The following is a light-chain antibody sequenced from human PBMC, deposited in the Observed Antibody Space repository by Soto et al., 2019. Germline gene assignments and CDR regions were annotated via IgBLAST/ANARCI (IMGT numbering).Light chain of an antibody. CDR1: QSVSSNF. CDR3: HHYGRSAIFT. CDR2: GAS. V-gene: IGKV3-20*01. Sequence: EIVMTQSPGTLPLSPGERATLSCRASQSVSSNFLAWYQQRPGQAPRLLMDGASSRAAGIPDRFSGSGSGTDFTLTISRLEPEDFAVYYCHHYGRSAIFTFGPGTTVDI. J-gene: IGKJ3*01.